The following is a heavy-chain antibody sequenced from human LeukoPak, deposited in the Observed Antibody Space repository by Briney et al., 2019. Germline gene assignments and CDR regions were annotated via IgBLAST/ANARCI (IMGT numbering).Heavy chain of an antibody. CDR2: IYHSGST. D-gene: IGHD3-22*01. CDR3: ARGGSYYDSRAAFDP. V-gene: IGHV4-30-2*01. J-gene: IGHJ5*02. CDR1: GGSISSGGYS. Sequence: SETLSLTCVVSGGSISSGGYSWSWIRQPPGKGLEWIGYIYHSGSTYYNPSLKSRVTISVDRSKNQFSLKLSSVTAADTAVYYCARGGSYYDSRAAFDPWGQGTLVTVSS.